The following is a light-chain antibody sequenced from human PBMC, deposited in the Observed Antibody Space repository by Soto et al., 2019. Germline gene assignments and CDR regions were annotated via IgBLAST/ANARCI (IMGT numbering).Light chain of an antibody. CDR1: SGAVTSNNY. CDR3: LLYSGGAVI. V-gene: IGLV7-43*01. J-gene: IGLJ2*01. Sequence: QAVVTQEPSLTVSPGGTVTLTCASSSGAVTSNNYPNWFQQKPGQAPRSLIYHTSNKHSWTPARFSGSLLGGKAALTLSGVQPEDEAEYYCLLYSGGAVIFGGGTKVTVL. CDR2: HTS.